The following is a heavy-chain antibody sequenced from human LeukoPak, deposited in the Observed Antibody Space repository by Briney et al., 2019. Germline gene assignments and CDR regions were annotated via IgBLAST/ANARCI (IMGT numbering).Heavy chain of an antibody. CDR3: ARGDFWSGSLDV. V-gene: IGHV4-4*02. CDR2: IYHSGST. CDR1: GGSISSSNW. D-gene: IGHD3-3*01. J-gene: IGHJ6*04. Sequence: SETLSLTCAVSGGSISSSNWWSWVRQPPGKGLEWIGEIYHSGSTNYNPSLKSRVTISVDTSKNQFSLKLSSVTAADTAVYYCARGDFWSGSLDVWGKGTTVTVSS.